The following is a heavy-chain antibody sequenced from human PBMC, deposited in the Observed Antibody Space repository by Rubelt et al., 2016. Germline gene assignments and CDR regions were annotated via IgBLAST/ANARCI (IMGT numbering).Heavy chain of an antibody. D-gene: IGHD4-17*01. J-gene: IGHJ4*02. CDR3: ARENYGDYYFDY. CDR1: GFTFSSYA. V-gene: IGHV3-30*04. Sequence: QVQLVESGGGVVQPGRSLRLSCAASGFTFSSYAMHWVRQAPGKGLEWVAVISYDGSNKYYADSVKGRFPISRDNSKNTLYLQMNSLRAEDTAVYYCARENYGDYYFDYWGQGTLVTVSS. CDR2: ISYDGSNK.